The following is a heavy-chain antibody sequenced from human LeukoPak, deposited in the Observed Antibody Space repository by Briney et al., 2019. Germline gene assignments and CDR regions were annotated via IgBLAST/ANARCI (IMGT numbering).Heavy chain of an antibody. D-gene: IGHD3-10*01. Sequence: GGSLRLSCAASGFTVSSNYMSWVRQAPGKGLEWVSVIYSGGSTYYADSVKGRFTISRDNSKNTLYLQMNSLRTEDTAVYYCTTVLWFGELLSGYWGQGTLVTVSS. V-gene: IGHV3-66*01. J-gene: IGHJ4*02. CDR1: GFTVSSNY. CDR3: TTVLWFGELLSGY. CDR2: IYSGGST.